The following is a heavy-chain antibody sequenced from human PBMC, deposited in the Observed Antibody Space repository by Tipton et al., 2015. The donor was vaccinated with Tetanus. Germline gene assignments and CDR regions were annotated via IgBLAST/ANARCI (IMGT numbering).Heavy chain of an antibody. D-gene: IGHD1-26*01. V-gene: IGHV4-31*03. CDR3: ARGLPREPSYLDY. Sequence: TLSLTCTVSGDSISRGGYFWNWIRQRPGKGPEWIGYIYYSGDTYYNPSLKSRVSMSVDTSRNQFSLNLTSVTAADTAVYFCARGLPREPSYLDYWGQGKQVTVSS. CDR1: GDSISRGGYF. CDR2: IYYSGDT. J-gene: IGHJ4*02.